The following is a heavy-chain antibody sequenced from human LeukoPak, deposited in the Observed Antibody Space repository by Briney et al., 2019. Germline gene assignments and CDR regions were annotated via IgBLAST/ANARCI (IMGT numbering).Heavy chain of an antibody. D-gene: IGHD3-22*01. CDR1: GGAFSSYA. V-gene: IGHV1-69*05. CDR3: AREHYYYDSSGYLDY. CDR2: IIPIFGTA. Sequence: SVKVSCKASGGAFSSYAISWVRQAPGQGLEWMGRIIPIFGTANYAQKFQGRVTITTDESTSTAYMELSSLRSEDTAVYYCAREHYYYDSSGYLDYWGQGTLVTVSS. J-gene: IGHJ4*02.